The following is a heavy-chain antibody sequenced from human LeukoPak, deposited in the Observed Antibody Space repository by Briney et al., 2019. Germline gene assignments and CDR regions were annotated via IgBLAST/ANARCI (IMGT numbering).Heavy chain of an antibody. J-gene: IGHJ4*02. CDR2: IYYSGST. CDR3: ARGRDGYNPLDS. V-gene: IGHV4-39*07. Sequence: PSETLSLTCTVSGGSISISGYYWGWIRQPPGKGLEWIGSIYYSGSTFYSPSLKSRVTISLDTSKNQFSLKLNSVTAADTAVYYCARGRDGYNPLDSWGQGTLVTVSS. D-gene: IGHD5-24*01. CDR1: GGSISISGYY.